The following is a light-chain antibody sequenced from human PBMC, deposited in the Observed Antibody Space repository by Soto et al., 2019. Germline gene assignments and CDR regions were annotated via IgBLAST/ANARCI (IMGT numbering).Light chain of an antibody. J-gene: IGLJ1*01. CDR3: SSYTSSSTLNYV. CDR2: DVS. V-gene: IGLV2-14*01. Sequence: QSVLTQPASVSGSPVQSITISCTGTSSDVGGYNYVSWYQQHPGKAPKLMIYDVSNRPSGVSNRFSGSKSGNTASLTISGLQAEDEADYYCSSYTSSSTLNYVFGTGTKVTVL. CDR1: SSDVGGYNY.